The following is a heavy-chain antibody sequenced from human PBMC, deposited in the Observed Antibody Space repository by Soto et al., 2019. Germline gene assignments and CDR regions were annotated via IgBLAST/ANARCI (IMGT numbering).Heavy chain of an antibody. CDR2: INPNSGGT. Sequence: ASVKISCKASGYTFSGFYMHWVRQAPGQGLEWMGWINPNSGGTKSAEKFQGRVTMTRDTSISTAYMELSRLTSDDTAVYYCASAAVAGKAGLDFWGKGTPVPVSP. CDR1: GYTFSGFY. CDR3: ASAAVAGKAGLDF. D-gene: IGHD6-19*01. J-gene: IGHJ4*02. V-gene: IGHV1-2*02.